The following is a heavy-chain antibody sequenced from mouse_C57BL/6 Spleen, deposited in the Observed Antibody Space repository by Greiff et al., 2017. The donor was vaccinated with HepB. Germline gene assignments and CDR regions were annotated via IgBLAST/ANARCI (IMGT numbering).Heavy chain of an antibody. CDR1: GFTFSDYG. CDR2: ISSGSSTI. J-gene: IGHJ4*01. V-gene: IGHV5-17*01. CDR3: ARDYYDSRESAMAY. D-gene: IGHD1-1*01. Sequence: EVQLVESGGGLVKPGGSLKLSCAASGFTFSDYGMHWVRQAPEKGLEWVAYISSGSSTIYYADTVKGRFTISRDNAKNTLFLQMTSLRSEDTAMYYCARDYYDSRESAMAYWGQGTSVTVSS.